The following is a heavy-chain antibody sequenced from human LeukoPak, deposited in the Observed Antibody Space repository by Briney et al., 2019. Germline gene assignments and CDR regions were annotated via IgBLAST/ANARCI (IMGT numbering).Heavy chain of an antibody. D-gene: IGHD1-26*01. CDR2: ISAYNGNT. CDR3: ASARHSGSYFRFDY. Sequence: ASVKVSCKASGYTFTRYGISWVRQAPGQGLEWMGWISAYNGNTNYAQKLQGRVTMTTDTSTSTAYMELRSLRSDDTAVYYCASARHSGSYFRFDYWGQGTLVTVSS. V-gene: IGHV1-18*01. CDR1: GYTFTRYG. J-gene: IGHJ4*02.